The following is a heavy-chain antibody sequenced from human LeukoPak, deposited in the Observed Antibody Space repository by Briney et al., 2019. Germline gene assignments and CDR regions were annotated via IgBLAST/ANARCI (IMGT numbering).Heavy chain of an antibody. CDR2: INPNSGGT. D-gene: IGHD6-19*01. CDR3: AGSTPGDSSGWYPPYYFDY. Sequence: ASVKVSCKASGYTFTGYYMHWVRQAPGQGLEWMGWINPNSGGTNYAQKFQGRVTMTRDTSISTAYMELSRLRSDDTAVYYCAGSTPGDSSGWYPPYYFDYWGQGTLVTVSS. J-gene: IGHJ4*02. CDR1: GYTFTGYY. V-gene: IGHV1-2*02.